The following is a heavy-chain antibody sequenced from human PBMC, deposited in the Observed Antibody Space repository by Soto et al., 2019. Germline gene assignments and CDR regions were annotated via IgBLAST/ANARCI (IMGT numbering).Heavy chain of an antibody. Sequence: GGSLRLSCAASGFTFSSYGMHWVRQAPGKGLEWVAVIWYDGSNKYYADPVKGRFTISRDNSKNTLYLQMNSLRAEDTAVYYCARDPLERLDTGNAFDIWGQGTMVTVSS. CDR3: ARDPLERLDTGNAFDI. CDR1: GFTFSSYG. D-gene: IGHD5-18*01. V-gene: IGHV3-33*01. CDR2: IWYDGSNK. J-gene: IGHJ3*02.